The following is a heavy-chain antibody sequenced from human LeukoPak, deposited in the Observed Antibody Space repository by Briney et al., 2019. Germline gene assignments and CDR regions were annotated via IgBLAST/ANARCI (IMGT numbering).Heavy chain of an antibody. D-gene: IGHD3-16*01. CDR2: IYYTGST. V-gene: IGHV4-31*03. Sequence: SQTLSLTCTVSGASITNDDFYWNWIRQHPGKGLEWIGYIYYTGSTYYNSSLKSRVTISIDTSKNQFSLNLSSVTAADTAVYYCARGPPFASWGQGTLVTVSS. J-gene: IGHJ1*01. CDR3: ARGPPFAS. CDR1: GASITNDDFY.